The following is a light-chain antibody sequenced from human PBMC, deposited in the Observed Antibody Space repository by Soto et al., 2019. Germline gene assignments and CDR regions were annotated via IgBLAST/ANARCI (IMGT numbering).Light chain of an antibody. J-gene: IGLJ3*02. CDR3: GTWDSSLSAWV. Sequence: QSVLTQPPSVSAAPGQTVTISCSGSSSNIGHRSVFWYRQLPGTAPKLVIFDSVNRPSGIPDRFSGSKSGTSATLGVTGLQTGDEADYYCGTWDSSLSAWVFGGGTKLTVL. V-gene: IGLV1-51*01. CDR2: DSV. CDR1: SSNIGHRS.